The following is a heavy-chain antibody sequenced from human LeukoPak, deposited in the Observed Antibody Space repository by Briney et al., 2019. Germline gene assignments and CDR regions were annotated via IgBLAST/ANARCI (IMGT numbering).Heavy chain of an antibody. V-gene: IGHV3-30*18. J-gene: IGHJ4*02. D-gene: IGHD3-22*01. CDR1: GFTFSSYG. CDR3: AKEVGFYYYDSSGLAIDY. Sequence: GRSLRLSCAASGFTFSSYGMHWVRQAPGKGLEWVAVISYDGSNKYYADSVKGRFTTSRDNSKNTLYLQMNSLRAEDTAVYYCAKEVGFYYYDSSGLAIDYWGQGTLVTVSS. CDR2: ISYDGSNK.